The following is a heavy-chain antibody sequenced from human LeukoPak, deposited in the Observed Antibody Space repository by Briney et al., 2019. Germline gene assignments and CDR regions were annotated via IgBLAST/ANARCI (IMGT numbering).Heavy chain of an antibody. J-gene: IGHJ4*02. D-gene: IGHD3-22*01. CDR1: GFTLSSQA. V-gene: IGHV3-23*01. CDR3: VKEMIGLYYDSSPEHQIFDY. Sequence: GGSLRLSCAAYGFTLSSQAVSWVRQAHGRVLEWVSAIRGCGVSTYYADTGKGRFTISRDNSKNALYLERNSLRAEDTAVYYCVKEMIGLYYDSSPEHQIFDYGGQGTLVTVPS. CDR2: IRGCGVST.